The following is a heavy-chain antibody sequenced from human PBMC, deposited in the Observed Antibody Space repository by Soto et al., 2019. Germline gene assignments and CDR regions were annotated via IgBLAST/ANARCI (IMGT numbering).Heavy chain of an antibody. CDR1: GGSISSGGYY. CDR2: IYYSGST. D-gene: IGHD3-10*01. Sequence: SETLSLTCTVSGGSISSGGYYWSWIRQHPGKGLEWIGYIYYSGSTYYNPSLKSRVTISVDTSKNQFSLKLSSVTAADTAVYYCARARVLALWFGELAISDYWGQGTLVTVSS. CDR3: ARARVLALWFGELAISDY. J-gene: IGHJ4*02. V-gene: IGHV4-31*03.